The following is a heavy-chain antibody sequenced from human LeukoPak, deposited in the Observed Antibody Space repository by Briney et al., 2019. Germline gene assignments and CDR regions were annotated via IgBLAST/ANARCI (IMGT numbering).Heavy chain of an antibody. Sequence: GGSLRLSCAASGFTFSNTWMSWVRQAPGKGLEWVGRIKSKTDGGTTDYAAPVKGRFSISRDDSKNTLYLQMNSLKTEDTAMYYCTIDGGVVTATLFDYWGQGTLVTVSS. D-gene: IGHD2-21*02. CDR1: GFTFSNTW. CDR2: IKSKTDGGTT. CDR3: TIDGGVVTATLFDY. J-gene: IGHJ4*02. V-gene: IGHV3-15*01.